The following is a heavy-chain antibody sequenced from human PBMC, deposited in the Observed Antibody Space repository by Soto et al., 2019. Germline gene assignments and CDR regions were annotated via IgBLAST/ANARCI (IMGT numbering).Heavy chain of an antibody. J-gene: IGHJ4*02. CDR1: GFTFSSYS. V-gene: IGHV3-21*01. Sequence: GGSLRLSCAASGFTFSSYSMNWVRQAPGKGLEWVSSISSSSSYIYYADSVKGRFTISRDNAKNSLYLQMNSLRAEDTAVYYCARKFFAGRRAVNFDYWGQGTLVTVSS. CDR3: ARKFFAGRRAVNFDY. D-gene: IGHD3-3*01. CDR2: ISSSSSYI.